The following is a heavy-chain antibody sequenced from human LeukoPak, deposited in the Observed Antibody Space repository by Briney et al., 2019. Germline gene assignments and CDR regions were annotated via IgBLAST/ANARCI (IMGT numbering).Heavy chain of an antibody. V-gene: IGHV1-2*02. Sequence: RASVKVSCKASGYTFTGYYMHWVRQAPGQGLEWMGWINPNSGGTNYAQKFQGRVTMTRDTSISTAYMELSRLRSDDTAVYHCARDLNYYDSSGSPGGDYWGQGTLVTVSS. CDR3: ARDLNYYDSSGSPGGDY. J-gene: IGHJ4*02. CDR1: GYTFTGYY. CDR2: INPNSGGT. D-gene: IGHD3-22*01.